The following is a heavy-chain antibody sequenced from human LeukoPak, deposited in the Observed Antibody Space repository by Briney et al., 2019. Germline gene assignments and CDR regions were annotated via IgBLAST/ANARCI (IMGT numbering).Heavy chain of an antibody. CDR1: GYSFAYYW. D-gene: IGHD4-17*01. CDR2: IYPGDSDG. V-gene: IGHV5-51*01. J-gene: IGHJ4*02. CDR3: ARQSYGDWAFVDS. Sequence: GESLKISCKGSGYSFAYYWIGWVRQMPGKGLEWMGIIYPGDSDGRYSPSFQGQVTISVDKSISTAYLQWSSLKASDTAMYYCARQSYGDWAFVDSWGQGTLVTVSS.